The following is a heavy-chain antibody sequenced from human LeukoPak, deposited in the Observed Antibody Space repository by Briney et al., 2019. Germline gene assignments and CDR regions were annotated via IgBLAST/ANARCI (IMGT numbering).Heavy chain of an antibody. Sequence: GGSLRLSCAASGFTFSTYGMHWVRQAPGKGLEWVAVISYDGSNKFYADSVKGRFTISRDNSRNTLYLQMNSLRAEDTTLYYCAKDNGVKGGFDYWGQGTLVTVSS. CDR2: ISYDGSNK. D-gene: IGHD2-8*01. CDR3: AKDNGVKGGFDY. V-gene: IGHV3-30*18. CDR1: GFTFSTYG. J-gene: IGHJ4*02.